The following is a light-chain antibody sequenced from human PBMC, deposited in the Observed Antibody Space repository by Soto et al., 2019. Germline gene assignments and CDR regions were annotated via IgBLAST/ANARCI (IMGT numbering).Light chain of an antibody. Sequence: DSQMTQSPSTLSASVGDRVTITCRASQSISNWLAWYQQKPGKAPKVLIYKASSLESGVPSRFSGSGSGTEFTVTISSLQPDDFATYYCQQYSTYPITFGQGTRLEIK. CDR2: KAS. CDR3: QQYSTYPIT. V-gene: IGKV1-5*03. J-gene: IGKJ5*01. CDR1: QSISNW.